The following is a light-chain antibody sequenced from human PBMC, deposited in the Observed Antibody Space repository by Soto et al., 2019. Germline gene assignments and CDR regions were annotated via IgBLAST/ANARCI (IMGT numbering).Light chain of an antibody. CDR1: SGDIGDYNY. V-gene: IGLV2-14*01. CDR3: CSYTRSGTLI. J-gene: IGLJ1*01. Sequence: QSVLTQPAFVSGSPGQSITISCVGTSGDIGDYNYVSWYQQHPGKVPKVIIYDVSNRPSGVSYRFSGTKSGNTASLTVSWLQAEDEADYYCCSYTRSGTLIFGTGTKVTVL. CDR2: DVS.